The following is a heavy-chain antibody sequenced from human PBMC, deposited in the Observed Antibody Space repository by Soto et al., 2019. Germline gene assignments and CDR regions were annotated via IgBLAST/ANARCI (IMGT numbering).Heavy chain of an antibody. CDR2: INPSGGST. CDR1: GYTFTSYY. Sequence: ASVKVSCKASGYTFTSYYMHWVRQAPGQGLEWMGIINPSGGSTSYAQKFQGRVTMTRDTSTSTVYMELSSLRSEDTAVYYCARGKLAYCGGDCYQMELIFDYWGQGTLVTVSS. D-gene: IGHD2-21*02. V-gene: IGHV1-46*01. J-gene: IGHJ4*02. CDR3: ARGKLAYCGGDCYQMELIFDY.